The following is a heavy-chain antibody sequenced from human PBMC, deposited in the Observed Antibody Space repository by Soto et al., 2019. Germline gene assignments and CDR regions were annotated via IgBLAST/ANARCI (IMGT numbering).Heavy chain of an antibody. CDR3: AKDLYYYDSSGSGAFDI. J-gene: IGHJ3*02. CDR2: ISGSGGST. V-gene: IGHV3-23*01. D-gene: IGHD3-22*01. Sequence: EVQLLESGGGLVQPGGSLRLSCAASGFTFSSYAMSWVRQAPGKGLEWVSAISGSGGSTYYADSVKGRFTISRDNSKNTLYLQMNSLRAEDTAVYYCAKDLYYYDSSGSGAFDIWGQGTMVTVSS. CDR1: GFTFSSYA.